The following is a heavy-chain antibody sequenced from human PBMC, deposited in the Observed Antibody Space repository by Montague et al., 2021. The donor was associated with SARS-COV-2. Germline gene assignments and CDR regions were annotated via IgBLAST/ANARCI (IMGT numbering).Heavy chain of an antibody. CDR3: ARDRDWDDWCGMDV. D-gene: IGHD2-21*01. Sequence: SLRLSCSASGFIFSSYEMNWIRQAPGKGLEWISYISSSGGGSTKXYTDSVKSRFTISRDNAKNSLYLQMNSLRVEGTAIYYCARDRDWDDWCGMDVWGQGTTVTVSS. V-gene: IGHV3-48*03. CDR1: GFIFSSYE. CDR2: ISSSGGGSTK. J-gene: IGHJ6*02.